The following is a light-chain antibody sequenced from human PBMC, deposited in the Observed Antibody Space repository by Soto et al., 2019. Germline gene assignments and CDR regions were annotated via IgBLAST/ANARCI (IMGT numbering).Light chain of an antibody. CDR3: QQYNDNWT. CDR1: QSISSW. J-gene: IGKJ1*01. Sequence: DIQMTQSPSTLSASVGDRVTITCRASQSISSWLAWYQQKPGQAPTLLIYKASTLQSGVPSRFSGSGSGTEFTLAISSLQPDDSATYYCQQYNDNWTFGQGTKVDIK. V-gene: IGKV1-5*03. CDR2: KAS.